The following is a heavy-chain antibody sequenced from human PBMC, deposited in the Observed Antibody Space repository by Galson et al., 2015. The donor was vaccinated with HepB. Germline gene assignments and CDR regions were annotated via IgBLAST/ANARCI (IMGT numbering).Heavy chain of an antibody. J-gene: IGHJ5*01. Sequence: CAISGDCVSSNTVGWNWIRQSPSRGLEWLGRTYYRSKWSNDYAESVQSRITINPDTSKNQISLQLNSVTPEDTAVYYCARSIHLGRGFDSWGQGTLVTVSS. CDR1: GDCVSSNTVG. CDR3: ARSIHLGRGFDS. V-gene: IGHV6-1*01. D-gene: IGHD7-27*01. CDR2: TYYRSKWSN.